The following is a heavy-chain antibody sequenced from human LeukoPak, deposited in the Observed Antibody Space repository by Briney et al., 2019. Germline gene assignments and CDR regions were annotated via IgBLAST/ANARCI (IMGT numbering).Heavy chain of an antibody. J-gene: IGHJ6*03. CDR2: ISYDGSNK. V-gene: IGHV3-30*04. CDR1: GFTFSTYA. D-gene: IGHD3-22*01. Sequence: GGSLRLSCAASGFTFSTYAMHWVRQAPGKGLEWVAVISYDGSNKYYADSVKGRFTISRDNSKNTLYLQMNSLRAEDTAVYYCARYPYDSSGYPIGGYYYYYMDVWGKGTTVTISS. CDR3: ARYPYDSSGYPIGGYYYYYMDV.